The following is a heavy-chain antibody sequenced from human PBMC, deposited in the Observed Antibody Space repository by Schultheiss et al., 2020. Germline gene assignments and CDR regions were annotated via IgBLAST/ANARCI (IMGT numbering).Heavy chain of an antibody. J-gene: IGHJ4*02. CDR3: ARDDTTTVVMLDY. CDR2: ISYDGSNK. CDR1: GFTFSSYG. D-gene: IGHD4-23*01. V-gene: IGHV3-30*03. Sequence: GSLRLSCAASGFTFSSYGMHWVRQAPGKGLEWVAVISYDGSNKYYADSVKGRFTISRDNAKNSLYLQMNSLRAEDTAVYYCARDDTTTVVMLDYWGQGTLVTVSS.